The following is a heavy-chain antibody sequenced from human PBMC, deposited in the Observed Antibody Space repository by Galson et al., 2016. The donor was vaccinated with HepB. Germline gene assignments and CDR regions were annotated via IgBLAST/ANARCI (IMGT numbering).Heavy chain of an antibody. CDR2: INPSGGGT. V-gene: IGHV1-46*01. CDR1: GYTFTSYY. J-gene: IGHJ1*01. D-gene: IGHD5-24*01. Sequence: SVKVSCKASGYTFTSYYMHWVRQAPGQGLEWMGAINPSGGGTGYTQNFQGRLTMTRDTSTSTVYMELSSLRSEDTAVYYCARSIEMTTIYFQHWGQGSLVTVSS. CDR3: ARSIEMTTIYFQH.